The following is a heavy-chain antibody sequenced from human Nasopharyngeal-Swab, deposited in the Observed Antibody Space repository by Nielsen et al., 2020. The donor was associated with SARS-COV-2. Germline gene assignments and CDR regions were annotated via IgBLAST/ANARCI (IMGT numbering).Heavy chain of an antibody. J-gene: IGHJ4*02. CDR2: ISSTRGSP. CDR3: ASGTYDNAPG. V-gene: IGHV3-11*06. Sequence: GESLKISCAASGVTLSDYYMSWIRQAPGKGLEWISYISSTRGSPSYAGSVQGRFTISRDNANNSLYLQMNSLRHEDTAVYYCASGTYDNAPGWGQGTLVTVSS. D-gene: IGHD1-1*01. CDR1: GVTLSDYY.